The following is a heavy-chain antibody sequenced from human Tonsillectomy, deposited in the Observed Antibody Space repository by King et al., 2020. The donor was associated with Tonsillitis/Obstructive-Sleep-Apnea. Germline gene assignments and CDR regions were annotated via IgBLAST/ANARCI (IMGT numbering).Heavy chain of an antibody. CDR3: ARDRGYYDSSGFPLGNNWFDP. D-gene: IGHD3-22*01. V-gene: IGHV1-2*04. CDR2: INPNSGGP. J-gene: IGHJ5*02. Sequence: QLVQSGAEVKKPGASVKVSCKAYGYTFTGYYMHWVRQAPGQGLEWMGWINPNSGGPNYAQKFQGWGTMTRDTSLSTAYMELGNLRSYDTAVYYCARDRGYYDSSGFPLGNNWFDPWGQGTLVTVSS. CDR1: GYTFTGYY.